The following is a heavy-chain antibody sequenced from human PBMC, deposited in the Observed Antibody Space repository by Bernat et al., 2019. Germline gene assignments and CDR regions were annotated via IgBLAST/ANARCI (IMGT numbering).Heavy chain of an antibody. CDR3: ARGPDSSGWYGDAFDI. CDR1: GFTFSSYG. J-gene: IGHJ3*02. D-gene: IGHD6-19*01. CDR2: IWYDGSNK. V-gene: IGHV3-33*01. Sequence: QVQLVVSGGGVVQPGRSLRLSCAASGFTFSSYGMHWVRQAPGKGLEWVAVIWYDGSNKYYADSVKGRFTISRDNSKNTLYLQMNSLRAEDTAVYYCARGPDSSGWYGDAFDIWGQGTMVTVSS.